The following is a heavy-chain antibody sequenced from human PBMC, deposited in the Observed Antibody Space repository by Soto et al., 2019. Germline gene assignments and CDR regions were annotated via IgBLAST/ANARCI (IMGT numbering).Heavy chain of an antibody. V-gene: IGHV3-33*01. CDR3: ARDLARVTMVRGPSSGSLDY. Sequence: PGGSLTLSCAASGFTFSSYAMHWVRQAPGKGLEWVAVIWYDGGNKYYADSVKGRFTTSRDNSKNTLYLQMNSLRAEDTAVYYCARDLARVTMVRGPSSGSLDYWGQGTLVTVSS. CDR1: GFTFSSYA. CDR2: IWYDGGNK. J-gene: IGHJ4*02. D-gene: IGHD3-10*01.